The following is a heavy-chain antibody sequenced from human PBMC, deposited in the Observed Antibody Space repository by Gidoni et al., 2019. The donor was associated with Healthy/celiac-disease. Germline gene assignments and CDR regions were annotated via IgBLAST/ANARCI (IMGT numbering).Heavy chain of an antibody. D-gene: IGHD4-17*01. V-gene: IGHV4-34*01. Sequence: QVQLQQWGAGLLKHSETLSLPCAVYGGSSRGYYWSWILQPPGKGLEWLGEINHSGSTSYNPSLKSRVTISVDTSKNKFSRKLTSETAADTAVYCCAGGDAIVMTTVTIPYSFDYWGQGTLVTVSS. CDR2: INHSGST. CDR1: GGSSRGYY. CDR3: AGGDAIVMTTVTIPYSFDY. J-gene: IGHJ4*02.